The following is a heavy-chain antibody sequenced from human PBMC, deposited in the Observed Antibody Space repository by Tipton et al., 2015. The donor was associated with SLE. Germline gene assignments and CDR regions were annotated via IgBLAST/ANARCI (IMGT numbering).Heavy chain of an antibody. CDR1: GFTFSSYA. V-gene: IGHV4-34*01. J-gene: IGHJ2*01. CDR2: INHSGST. CDR3: ARRGYSYGYHWYFDL. D-gene: IGHD5-18*01. Sequence: LRLSCAASGFTFSSYAMSWIRQPPGKGLEWIGEINHSGSTNYNPSLKSRVTISVDTSKNQFSLKLSSVTAADTAVYYCARRGYSYGYHWYFDLWGRGTLVTVSS.